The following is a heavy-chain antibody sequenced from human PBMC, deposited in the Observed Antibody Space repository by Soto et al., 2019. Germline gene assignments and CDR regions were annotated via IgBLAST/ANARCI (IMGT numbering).Heavy chain of an antibody. CDR3: NRWELGATHAFDI. CDR2: IRTRADNCPT. V-gene: IGHV3-73*01. D-gene: IGHD1-26*01. CDR1: GFTFSGSA. J-gene: IGHJ3*02. Sequence: GGSLRLSCAASGFTFSGSAIHWVRQASGKGLEWVGRIRTRADNCPTSYAASMKGRFTISRDDSKNMAYLQMNSLKTEDTAVYYCNRWELGATHAFDIWGQGTMVTVSS.